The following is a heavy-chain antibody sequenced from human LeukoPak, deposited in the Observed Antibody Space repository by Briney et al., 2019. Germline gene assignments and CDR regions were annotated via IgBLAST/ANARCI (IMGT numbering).Heavy chain of an antibody. J-gene: IGHJ4*02. CDR1: GYTFTGYY. Sequence: GASVKVSCKASGYTFTGYYMHWVRQAPGQGLEWMGCINPNSGGTNYAQKFQGRVTMTRDTSISTAYMELSSLRSDDTAVYYCARGNYGGKGTFDYWGQGTLVTVSS. CDR2: INPNSGGT. D-gene: IGHD4-23*01. V-gene: IGHV1-2*02. CDR3: ARGNYGGKGTFDY.